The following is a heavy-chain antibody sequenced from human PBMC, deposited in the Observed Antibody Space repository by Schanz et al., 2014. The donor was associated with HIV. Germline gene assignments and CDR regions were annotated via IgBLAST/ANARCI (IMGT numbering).Heavy chain of an antibody. Sequence: EVQLVESGGGLVQPGGSQRLSCAASGFTFSNYWMNWVRQAPGKGLVWVSRINGDGSTTSYADSVKGRFTISRDNAKNTLYLQLNSLRAEDTAVHHCARPTGAQYFDLWGRGTLVTVSS. D-gene: IGHD7-27*01. V-gene: IGHV3-74*01. J-gene: IGHJ2*01. CDR2: INGDGSTT. CDR3: ARPTGAQYFDL. CDR1: GFTFSNYW.